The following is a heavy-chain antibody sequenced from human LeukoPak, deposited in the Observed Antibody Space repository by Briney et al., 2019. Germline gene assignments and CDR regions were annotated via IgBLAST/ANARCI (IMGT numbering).Heavy chain of an antibody. CDR1: GFTFSSYG. J-gene: IGHJ4*02. D-gene: IGHD2-2*01. Sequence: GGSLRLSCAASGFTFSSYGMHWVRQAPGKGLEWVAVIWYGGSNKYYADSVKGRFTISRDNSKNTLYLQMNSLRAEDTAVYYCAKDHNDIVVVPAAPPGGFDYWGQGTLVTVSS. CDR2: IWYGGSNK. CDR3: AKDHNDIVVVPAAPPGGFDY. V-gene: IGHV3-33*06.